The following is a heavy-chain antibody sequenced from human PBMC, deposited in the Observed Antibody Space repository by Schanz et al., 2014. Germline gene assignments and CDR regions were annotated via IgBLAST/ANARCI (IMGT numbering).Heavy chain of an antibody. V-gene: IGHV3-23*01. CDR2: ISHSGGSK. CDR1: GFTFNSYA. CDR3: AKGMEYCSSGTCYDYYYYGLDV. Sequence: DVQLLESGGGLVQPGGSLRLSCAASGFTFNSYAMTWVRQAPGKGLEWVSSISHSGGSKYYADSVNGRFTFAKDNSENTLYLQKNSLSADDTAVCYCAKGMEYCSSGTCYDYYYYGLDVWGQGATVTVSS. D-gene: IGHD2-15*01. J-gene: IGHJ6*02.